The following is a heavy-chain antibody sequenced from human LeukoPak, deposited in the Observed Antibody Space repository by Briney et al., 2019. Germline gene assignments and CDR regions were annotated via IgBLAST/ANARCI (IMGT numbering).Heavy chain of an antibody. V-gene: IGHV1-46*01. CDR1: GYTFTSYY. CDR3: ARAPFENYDSSGYYYVYFQH. D-gene: IGHD3-22*01. Sequence: ASVKVSCKASGYTFTSYYMHWVRQAPGQGLEWMGIINPSGGSTSYAQKFQGRVTMTRDTSTSTVYMELSSLRSEDTAVYYCARAPFENYDSSGYYYVYFQHWGQGTLVTVSS. J-gene: IGHJ1*01. CDR2: INPSGGST.